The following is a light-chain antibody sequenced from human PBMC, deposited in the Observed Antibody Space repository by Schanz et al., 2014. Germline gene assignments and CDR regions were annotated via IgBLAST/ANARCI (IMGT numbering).Light chain of an antibody. J-gene: IGLJ3*02. Sequence: QSALTQPASVSGSPGQSITISCTGTSSDVGFYNYVSWYQQHPGKAPKLMIYDVSNRPSGVSNRFSGSKSGNTASLTISGLQAEDEADYYCCSYAGSSTSWVFGGGTKLSVL. CDR3: CSYAGSSTSWV. CDR2: DVS. V-gene: IGLV2-14*01. CDR1: SSDVGFYNY.